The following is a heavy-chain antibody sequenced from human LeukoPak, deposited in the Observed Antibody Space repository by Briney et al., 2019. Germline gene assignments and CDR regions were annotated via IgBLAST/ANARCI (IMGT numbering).Heavy chain of an antibody. CDR1: GGSISSSSYH. CDR2: MYYSGST. V-gene: IGHV4-39*01. J-gene: IGHJ4*02. D-gene: IGHD6-13*01. CDR3: ARLLSISAAATDY. Sequence: SETLSLTCTVSGGSISSSSYHWGWIRQPPGKGLEWIGSMYYSGSTYYNPSLKSRVTIVVDTSKNQFSLKLTSVITADTAMYYCARLLSISAAATDYWGQGTLVTVSS.